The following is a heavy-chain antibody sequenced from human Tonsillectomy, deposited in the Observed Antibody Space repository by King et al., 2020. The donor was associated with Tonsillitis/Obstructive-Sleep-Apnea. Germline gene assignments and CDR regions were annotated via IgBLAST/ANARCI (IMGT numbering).Heavy chain of an antibody. CDR2: IDPSDSYT. CDR3: ARLASAHITGSYYYYYYMDV. D-gene: IGHD1-14*01. V-gene: IGHV5-10-1*01. CDR1: GYSFTSYW. J-gene: IGHJ6*03. Sequence: VQLVESGAEVKKPGESLRISCTGSGYSFTSYWISWVRQMPGKGLEWMGRIDPSDSYTKYSPSFQGHVTISADKSISTAYLQWSSLKASDTAMYYCARLASAHITGSYYYYYYMDVWGKGTTVTVSS.